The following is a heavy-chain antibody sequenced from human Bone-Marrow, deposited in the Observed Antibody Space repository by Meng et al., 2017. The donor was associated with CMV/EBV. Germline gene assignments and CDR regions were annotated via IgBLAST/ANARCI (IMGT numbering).Heavy chain of an antibody. Sequence: ASVKVSCKVSGCTLTELSMHWVRQAPGKGLEWMGGFDPEDGETIYAQKFQGRVTMTEDTSTDTAYMELSSLRSEDTAVYYCATEKGGPGSSSSYYYYGMDVWGQGTTVTVSS. J-gene: IGHJ6*02. CDR3: ATEKGGPGSSSSYYYYGMDV. V-gene: IGHV1-24*01. CDR1: GCTLTELS. D-gene: IGHD6-6*01. CDR2: FDPEDGET.